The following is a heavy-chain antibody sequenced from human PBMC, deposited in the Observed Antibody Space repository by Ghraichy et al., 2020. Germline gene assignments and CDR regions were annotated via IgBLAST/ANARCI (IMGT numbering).Heavy chain of an antibody. V-gene: IGHV4-38-2*02. Sequence: SETLSLTCTVSGYSISSGYYWGWIRQPPGKGLEWIGSIYHSGSTYYNPSLKSRVTISVDTSKNQFSLKLNSVTAADTAVYYCARDRGGRYCSSTSCYTSAFDIWGQGTMVTVSS. CDR3: ARDRGGRYCSSTSCYTSAFDI. CDR1: GYSISSGYY. CDR2: IYHSGST. J-gene: IGHJ3*02. D-gene: IGHD2-2*02.